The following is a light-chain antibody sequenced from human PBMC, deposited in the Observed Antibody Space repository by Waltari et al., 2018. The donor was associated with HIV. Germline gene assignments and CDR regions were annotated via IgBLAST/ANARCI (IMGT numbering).Light chain of an antibody. CDR1: SATIGSNY. Sequence: QSVLTRPPSPSGTPGRGFTIPCSGSSATIGSNYVSWYQQLPGTAPKLLIYRNHQRPSGVPDRFSGSKSGTSASLAVSGLRSDDEADYYCAAWDDGLSGVVFGGGTKLTVL. CDR2: RNH. CDR3: AAWDDGLSGVV. V-gene: IGLV1-47*01. J-gene: IGLJ2*01.